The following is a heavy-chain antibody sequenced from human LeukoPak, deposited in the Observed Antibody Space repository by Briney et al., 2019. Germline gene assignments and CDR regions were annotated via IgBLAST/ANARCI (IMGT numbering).Heavy chain of an antibody. CDR1: GFSFFNYA. CDR2: ISGSGGTT. CDR3: AKFPQSVVGTTQFDF. D-gene: IGHD2-15*01. Sequence: PGGSLRLSCAASGFSFFNYAMSWVRQAPGKGLEWVSGISGSGGTTLYADSVKGRFTISRDNSKNTLYLQMNSLRAEDTAIYFCAKFPQSVVGTTQFDFWGQGTLVTVSS. V-gene: IGHV3-23*01. J-gene: IGHJ4*02.